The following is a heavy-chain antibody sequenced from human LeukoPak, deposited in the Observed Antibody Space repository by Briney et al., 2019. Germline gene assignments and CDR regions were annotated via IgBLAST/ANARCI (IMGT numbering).Heavy chain of an antibody. CDR1: GYTFTSYG. J-gene: IGHJ4*02. V-gene: IGHV1-18*01. CDR2: INPYSDNT. CDR3: ARYDFWSGYHFDY. D-gene: IGHD3-3*01. Sequence: ASVKVSCKASGYTFTSYGISWMRQAPGQGLEWMGWINPYSDNTDYAQQYQGRVTMTADMSTGTAHMELRSLRSDDTAVYYCARYDFWSGYHFDYWGQGTLVTVSS.